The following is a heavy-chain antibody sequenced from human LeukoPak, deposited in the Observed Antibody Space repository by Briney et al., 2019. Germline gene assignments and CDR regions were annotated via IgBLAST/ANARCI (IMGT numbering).Heavy chain of an antibody. CDR2: IKQDGSEK. D-gene: IGHD6-6*01. V-gene: IGHV3-7*03. Sequence: GGSLRLSCAASGFTFSSHWMNWVRQAPGKGLEWVANIKQDGSEKYYVDSVKGRFTISRDNAMNTVFLQMNSLRAEDTAVYYCAKDYSSSSGYYFDYWGQGTLVTVSS. CDR3: AKDYSSSSGYYFDY. J-gene: IGHJ4*02. CDR1: GFTFSSHW.